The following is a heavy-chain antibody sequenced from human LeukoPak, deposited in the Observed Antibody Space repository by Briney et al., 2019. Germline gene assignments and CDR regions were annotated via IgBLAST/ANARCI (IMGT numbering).Heavy chain of an antibody. J-gene: IGHJ4*02. Sequence: GRSLRLSCAASGFTFSRYGMHWVRQAPGKGLEWVAVILYDGSNKYYADSVKGRSTISRDNSKNTLYLQMNSLRAEDTAVYYCAKDHEPYCGGDCFNGDYWGQGTLVTVSS. V-gene: IGHV3-30*18. CDR1: GFTFSRYG. D-gene: IGHD2-21*02. CDR2: ILYDGSNK. CDR3: AKDHEPYCGGDCFNGDY.